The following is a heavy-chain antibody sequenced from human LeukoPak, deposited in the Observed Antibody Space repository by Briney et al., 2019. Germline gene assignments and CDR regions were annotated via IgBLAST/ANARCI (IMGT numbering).Heavy chain of an antibody. V-gene: IGHV3-53*01. CDR2: ISSGDYT. CDR3: ARDYAAGSTP. D-gene: IGHD6-13*01. Sequence: GGSLRLSCTASGFTVSSNYMSWVRQAPGKGLEWVSVISSGDYTYYADSVRGRFTISRDNSNNTLYLQMNSLRAEDTAIYYCARDYAAGSTPWGQGTLVTVSS. J-gene: IGHJ5*02. CDR1: GFTVSSNY.